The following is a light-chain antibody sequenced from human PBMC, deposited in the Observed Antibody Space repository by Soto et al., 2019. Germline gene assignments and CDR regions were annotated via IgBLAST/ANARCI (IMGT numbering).Light chain of an antibody. CDR2: GVS. CDR3: HQYLDSPNT. V-gene: IGKV3-20*01. J-gene: IGKJ2*01. CDR1: QSITNNY. Sequence: EIVLTQSPDTLSLSPGERATFSCRATQSITNNYVAWYQQKPGQAPRLLIYGVSRRATGIPDRISGSGSGTDFTLSITGLEPEDFAVYYCHQYLDSPNTFGQGTKLEIK.